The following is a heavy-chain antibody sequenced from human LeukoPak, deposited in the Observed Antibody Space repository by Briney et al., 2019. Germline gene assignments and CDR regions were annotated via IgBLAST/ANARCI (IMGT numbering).Heavy chain of an antibody. V-gene: IGHV1-8*03. Sequence: GASVKVSCKASGYTFTSYDINWVRQATGQGLEWMGWMNPNSGNTGYAQKFQGRVTITRNTSISTAYMELSSLRSEDTAVYYCARGARGIAAAGTRWFDPWGQGTLVTVSS. CDR3: ARGARGIAAAGTRWFDP. CDR2: MNPNSGNT. D-gene: IGHD6-13*01. J-gene: IGHJ5*02. CDR1: GYTFTSYD.